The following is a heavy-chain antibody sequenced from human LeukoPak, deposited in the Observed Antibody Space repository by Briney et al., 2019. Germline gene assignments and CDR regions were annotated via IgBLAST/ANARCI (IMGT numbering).Heavy chain of an antibody. CDR1: GYTFTGYY. CDR3: ARGVVVVAPSWDFDY. CDR2: INPNSGGT. V-gene: IGHV1-2*02. Sequence: GASVKVSCKASGYTFTGYYMHWVRQAPGQGLEWMGWINPNSGGTNYAQKFQGRVTMTRDTSISTAYMELSRLRSDDTAVYYCARGVVVVAPSWDFDYWGQGTLVTVSS. D-gene: IGHD2-15*01. J-gene: IGHJ4*02.